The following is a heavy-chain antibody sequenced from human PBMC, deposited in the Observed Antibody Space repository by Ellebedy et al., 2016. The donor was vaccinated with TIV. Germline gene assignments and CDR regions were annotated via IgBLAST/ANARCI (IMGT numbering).Heavy chain of an antibody. CDR1: GFTFSSYA. Sequence: GESLKISXAASGFTFSSYAMSWVRQAPGKGLEWVSAISGSGGSTYYADSVKGRFTISRDNSKNTLYLQMNSLRAEDTAVYYCAKYFGPSSGYYDYWGQGTLVTVSS. V-gene: IGHV3-23*01. CDR3: AKYFGPSSGYYDY. D-gene: IGHD3-22*01. J-gene: IGHJ4*02. CDR2: ISGSGGST.